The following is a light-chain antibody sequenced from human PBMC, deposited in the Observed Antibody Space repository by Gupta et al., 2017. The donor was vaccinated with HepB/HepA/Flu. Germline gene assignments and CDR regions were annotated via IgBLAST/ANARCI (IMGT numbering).Light chain of an antibody. Sequence: GLTQSPDTLSLSPGERATLYCRASQSVTDYLAGYQQKPGQAPRLLIYGASSRATGITDRFSGRGSGTDFTVTISGLEPGYCAVYDCQQYGSSPVTFGQGTRLEI. CDR2: GAS. CDR3: QQYGSSPVT. J-gene: IGKJ5*01. CDR1: QSVTDY. V-gene: IGKV3-20*01.